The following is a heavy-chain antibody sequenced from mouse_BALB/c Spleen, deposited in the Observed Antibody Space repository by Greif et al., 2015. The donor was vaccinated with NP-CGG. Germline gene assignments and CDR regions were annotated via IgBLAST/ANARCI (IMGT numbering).Heavy chain of an antibody. CDR2: IDPSDSYT. V-gene: IGHV1-69*02. CDR1: GYTFTSYW. D-gene: IGHD2-3*01. CDR3: ARWDDGYYGDY. J-gene: IGHJ2*01. Sequence: QVQLQQSGAELVKPGASVKLSCKASGYTFTSYWMHWVKQRPGQGLEWIGEIDPSDSYTNYNQKFKGKATLTVDKSSSTAYMQLSSLTSEDSAVYYCARWDDGYYGDYWGQGTTLTVSS.